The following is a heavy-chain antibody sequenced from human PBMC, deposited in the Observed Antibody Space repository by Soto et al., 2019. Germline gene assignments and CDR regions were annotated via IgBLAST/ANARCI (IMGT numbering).Heavy chain of an antibody. D-gene: IGHD5-12*01. CDR1: GGSIRSYC. J-gene: IGHJ6*03. CDR2: ICSSGTT. Sequence: SETLSLTCTVSGGSIRSYCWTWIRQPPGEGLEWIGCICSSGTTNYNPSLKSRVTISIDTHKNQFSLKLSSVTAADTAVYYCARLSGGYDSSTPRFLGYYYYYYYMDVWGKGTTVTVS. CDR3: ARLSGGYDSSTPRFLGYYYYYYYMDV. V-gene: IGHV4-59*12.